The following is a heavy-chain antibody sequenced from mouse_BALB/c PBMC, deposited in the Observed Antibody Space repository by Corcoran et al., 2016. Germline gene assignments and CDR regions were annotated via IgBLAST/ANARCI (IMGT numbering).Heavy chain of an antibody. V-gene: IGHV1S34*01. J-gene: IGHJ2*01. CDR1: GYSSTGYY. CDR3: ARGAIKNYFDY. Sequence: LVKTGTSVKISCKASGYSSTGYYMHGVKQSHGKSIEWIGYISCYNGATSYNQKFKGKATFTVDTSSSTAYMQFNSLTSEDSAVYYCARGAIKNYFDYWGQGTTLTVSS. D-gene: IGHD3-1*01. CDR2: ISCYNGAT.